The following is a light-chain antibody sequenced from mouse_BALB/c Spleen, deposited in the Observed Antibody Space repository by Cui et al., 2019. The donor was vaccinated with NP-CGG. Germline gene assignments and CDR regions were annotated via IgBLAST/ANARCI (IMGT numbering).Light chain of an antibody. CDR3: ALWYSNHWV. CDR1: IGAVTTSNY. CDR2: GTN. J-gene: IGLJ1*01. Sequence: QAFVTHESELTTSPGETVTLTCRSRIGAVTTSNYANWVQEKPDHLFTGLIGGTNNRTPGVPARFSGSLIGDKAALTITGAQTEDEAIYFCALWYSNHWVFGGGTKLTVL. V-gene: IGLV1*01.